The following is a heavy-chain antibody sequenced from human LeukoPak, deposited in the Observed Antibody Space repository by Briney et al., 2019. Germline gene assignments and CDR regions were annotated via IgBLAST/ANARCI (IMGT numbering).Heavy chain of an antibody. Sequence: SVKVSCKASGGTFSSYAISWVRQAPGQGLEWMGRIIPTLEIANYAQKFQGRVTITADESTSTAYMELSSLRSEDTAVYYCASSRTYYDILTGYPQFDYWGQGTLVTVSS. CDR1: GGTFSSYA. V-gene: IGHV1-69*04. J-gene: IGHJ4*02. CDR2: IIPTLEIA. D-gene: IGHD3-9*01. CDR3: ASSRTYYDILTGYPQFDY.